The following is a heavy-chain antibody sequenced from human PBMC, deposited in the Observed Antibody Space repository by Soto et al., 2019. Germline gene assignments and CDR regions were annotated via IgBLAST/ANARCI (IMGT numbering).Heavy chain of an antibody. CDR2: IYHSGST. J-gene: IGHJ6*02. CDR3: ARDRTTVSKSYYYGMDV. Sequence: QAQLQESGPGLVKPSGTLSLTCAVSGGSISSSNWWSWVRQPPGKGLEWIGEIYHSGSTNYNPPLNRRVAISEGKSKNQFTPKLSSVTAADTDVYDCARDRTTVSKSYYYGMDVWGQGATVTVSS. V-gene: IGHV4-4*02. D-gene: IGHD4-17*01. CDR1: GGSISSSNW.